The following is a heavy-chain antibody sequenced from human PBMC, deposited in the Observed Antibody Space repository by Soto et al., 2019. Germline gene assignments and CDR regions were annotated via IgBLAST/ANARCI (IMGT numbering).Heavy chain of an antibody. Sequence: GESLKISFKGSGYSFTSYLISWVRQMPVKGLEWMGRIDPSDSYTNYSPSFQGHVTISADKSISTAYLQWSSLKDSDTAMYYCARQYGDYGVDYWGQGTLFTVCS. J-gene: IGHJ4*02. V-gene: IGHV5-10-1*01. CDR2: IDPSDSYT. CDR1: GYSFTSYL. D-gene: IGHD4-17*01. CDR3: ARQYGDYGVDY.